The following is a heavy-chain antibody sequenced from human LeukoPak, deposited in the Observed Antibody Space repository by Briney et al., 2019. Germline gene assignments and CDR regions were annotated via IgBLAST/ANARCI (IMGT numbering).Heavy chain of an antibody. D-gene: IGHD3-3*01. V-gene: IGHV3-23*01. J-gene: IGHJ4*02. CDR3: AKDAPYYDFWSGYRTGYFDY. Sequence: GGSLRLSCAASGFTFSSYAMSWVRQAPGKGLEWVSAISGSGGSTYYADSVKGRFTISRDNSKNTLYLQMNSLRAEDTAVYYCAKDAPYYDFWSGYRTGYFDYWGQGTLVTVS. CDR1: GFTFSSYA. CDR2: ISGSGGST.